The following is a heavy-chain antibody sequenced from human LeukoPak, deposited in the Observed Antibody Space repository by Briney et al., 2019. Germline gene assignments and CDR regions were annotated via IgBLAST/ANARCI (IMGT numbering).Heavy chain of an antibody. CDR2: INPNSGGT. CDR3: ARGGSSSGGYYFDY. V-gene: IGHV1-2*06. D-gene: IGHD2-2*01. CDR1: GYTFTGYY. Sequence: ASVKVSCKASGYTFTGYYMHWVRQAPGQGLEWMGRINPNSGGTNSAQKFQGRVTMTRDTSTSAAYMVRSRLRSDDTAVYYCARGGSSSGGYYFDYWGQGTLVTVSS. J-gene: IGHJ4*02.